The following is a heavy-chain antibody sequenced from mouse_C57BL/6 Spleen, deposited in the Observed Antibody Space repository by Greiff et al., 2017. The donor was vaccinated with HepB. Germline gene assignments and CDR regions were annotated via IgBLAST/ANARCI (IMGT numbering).Heavy chain of an antibody. CDR2: ISDGGSYT. Sequence: EVQGVESGGGLVKPGGSLKLSCAASGFTFSSYAMSWVRQTPEKRLEWVATISDGGSYTYYPDNVKGRFTISRDNAKNNLYLQMSHLKSEDTAMYYCARDRTDYGSSLYYYAMDYWGQGTSVTVSS. V-gene: IGHV5-4*01. CDR3: ARDRTDYGSSLYYYAMDY. J-gene: IGHJ4*01. CDR1: GFTFSSYA. D-gene: IGHD1-1*01.